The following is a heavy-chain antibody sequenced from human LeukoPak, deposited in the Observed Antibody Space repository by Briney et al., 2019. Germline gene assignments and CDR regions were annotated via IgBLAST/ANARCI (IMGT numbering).Heavy chain of an antibody. Sequence: GGSLRLSCTASGFTFTDYAMTWVRQAPGKGLEWVGFIRNKANGGTADYAASVKGRFTISRDDSKSIAYLQMNSLKTEDTAVYFCSRAQSTAWLGMNDYWGQGALVTVSS. CDR3: SRAQSTAWLGMNDY. CDR1: GFTFTDYA. D-gene: IGHD3-9*01. CDR2: IRNKANGGTA. J-gene: IGHJ4*02. V-gene: IGHV3-49*04.